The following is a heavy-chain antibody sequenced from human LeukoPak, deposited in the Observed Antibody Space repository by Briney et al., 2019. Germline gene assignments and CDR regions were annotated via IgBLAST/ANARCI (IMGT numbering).Heavy chain of an antibody. J-gene: IGHJ4*02. CDR1: GFTFSSFG. D-gene: IGHD1-26*01. CDR3: AREVGAYDY. CDR2: ISGSGDST. Sequence: SGGSLRLSCAASGFTFSSFGMTWVRQAPGKGLEWVSLISGSGDSTYHADSVKGRFTISRDNSKNTLYLQMNSLRAEDTAVYYCAREVGAYDYWGQGTLVTASS. V-gene: IGHV3-23*01.